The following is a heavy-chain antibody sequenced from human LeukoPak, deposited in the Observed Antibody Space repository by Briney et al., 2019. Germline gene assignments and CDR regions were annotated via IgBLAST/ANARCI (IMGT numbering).Heavy chain of an antibody. CDR1: GFIFNNYG. J-gene: IGHJ4*02. CDR3: ATERTVVVLLDY. CDR2: LRSDGTTQ. D-gene: IGHD2-2*01. V-gene: IGHV3-30*02. Sequence: PGGSLRLSCATSGFIFNNYGMHWVRQAPGKGLEWVAFLRSDGTTQYYADSVKGRFTISRDNSKNTLYLQMNSLRTEDTALYYCATERTVVVLLDYWGQGTLVTVSS.